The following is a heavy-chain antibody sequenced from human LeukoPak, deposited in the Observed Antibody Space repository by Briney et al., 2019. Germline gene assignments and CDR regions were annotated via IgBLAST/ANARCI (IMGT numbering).Heavy chain of an antibody. CDR1: GGSISSGGYY. CDR2: IYYSGST. Sequence: PSETLSLTCTVSGGSISSGGYYWSWTRQPPGKGLEWIGYIYYSGSTNYNPSLKSRVTISVDTSKNQFSLKLSSVTAADTAVYYCARAGRTMVRGVSNWFDPWGQGTLVTVSS. D-gene: IGHD3-10*01. V-gene: IGHV4-61*08. J-gene: IGHJ5*02. CDR3: ARAGRTMVRGVSNWFDP.